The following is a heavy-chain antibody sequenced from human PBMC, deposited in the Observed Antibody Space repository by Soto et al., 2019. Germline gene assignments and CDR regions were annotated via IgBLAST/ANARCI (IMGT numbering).Heavy chain of an antibody. J-gene: IGHJ6*02. CDR1: GGSISGGGYY. Sequence: SETLSLTCTVSGGSISGGGYYWSWIRQHPGKGLEWIGYIYYSGSTYYNPSLKSRVTISVDTSKNQFSLKLSSVTAADTAVYYCARGYSYGYYYGMDVWGQGATVTVSS. CDR2: IYYSGST. D-gene: IGHD5-18*01. V-gene: IGHV4-31*03. CDR3: ARGYSYGYYYGMDV.